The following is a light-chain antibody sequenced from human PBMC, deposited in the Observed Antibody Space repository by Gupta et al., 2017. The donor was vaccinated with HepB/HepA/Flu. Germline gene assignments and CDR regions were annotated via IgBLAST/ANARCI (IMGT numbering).Light chain of an antibody. CDR2: DVS. CDR3: SSVVSTNAWV. V-gene: IGLV2-14*01. J-gene: IGLJ3*02. CDR1: SSDVGGYNY. Sequence: QSALTQPASASGSPGQSITISCTGTSSDVGGYNYVSWYQQHPAKAPKLMIYDVSYRPSGVSNRFSGSKSGNTASLTISGLQGEDEADYYCSSVVSTNAWVFGGGTKLTVL.